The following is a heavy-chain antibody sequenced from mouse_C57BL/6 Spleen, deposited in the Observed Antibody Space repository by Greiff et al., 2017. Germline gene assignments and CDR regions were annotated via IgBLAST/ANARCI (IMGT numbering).Heavy chain of an antibody. J-gene: IGHJ1*03. CDR3: AAISSVGATGYFDG. CDR1: GYAFSSYW. CDR2: IYPGDGDT. D-gene: IGHD1-1*01. Sequence: QVQLQQSGAELVKPGASVKISCKASGYAFSSYWMNWVKQRPGKGLEWIGQIYPGDGDTNYNGKFKGKATLTADKSSSTAFMQLSSLTAEDSAVYFCAAISSVGATGYFDGWGTGTTVTVSS. V-gene: IGHV1-80*01.